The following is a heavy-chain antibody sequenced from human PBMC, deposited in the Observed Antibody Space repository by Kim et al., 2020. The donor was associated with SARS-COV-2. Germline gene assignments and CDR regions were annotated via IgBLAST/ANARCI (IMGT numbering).Heavy chain of an antibody. CDR2: INAGNGNT. J-gene: IGHJ4*03. CDR3: ARDFTGGIAAAADFDY. CDR1: GYTFTSYA. V-gene: IGHV1-3*01. D-gene: IGHD6-13*01. Sequence: ASVKVSCKASGYTFTSYAMHWVRQAPGQRLEWMGWINAGNGNTKYSQKFQGRVTITRDTSASTAYMELSSLRSEDTAVYYCARDFTGGIAAAADFDYWGHGTLVTVSS.